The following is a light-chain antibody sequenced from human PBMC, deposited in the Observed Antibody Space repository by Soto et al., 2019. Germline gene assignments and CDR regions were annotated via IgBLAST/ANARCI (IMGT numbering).Light chain of an antibody. J-gene: IGKJ1*01. V-gene: IGKV3-20*01. CDR3: QQYVGSLRT. Sequence: EIVLTQSPGILSLSPGERATLSCRASQSVSNNYLAWYQQKPGQAPRLLIYDASSRATGIPDRFSGSGSGTAFTLTISRLEPEDFAVYSCQQYVGSLRTFGQGTKVEIK. CDR1: QSVSNNY. CDR2: DAS.